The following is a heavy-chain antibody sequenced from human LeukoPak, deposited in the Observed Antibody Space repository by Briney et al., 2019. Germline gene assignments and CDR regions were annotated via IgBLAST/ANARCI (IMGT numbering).Heavy chain of an antibody. CDR1: GGSINTYY. Sequence: SETLSLSCNVSGGSINTYYWSWIRQPPGKRLEWLGYIYDIGSAAYSPSLKSRVTTSLDTPRKQISLKVDSVTAADTAVYYCARSTRRYCGSASCFVYFFDQWGQGLLVTVSS. V-gene: IGHV4-59*01. D-gene: IGHD2-2*01. CDR2: IYDIGSA. CDR3: ARSTRRYCGSASCFVYFFDQ. J-gene: IGHJ4*02.